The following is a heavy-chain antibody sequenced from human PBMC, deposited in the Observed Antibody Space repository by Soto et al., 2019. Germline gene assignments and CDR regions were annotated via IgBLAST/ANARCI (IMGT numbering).Heavy chain of an antibody. CDR3: ARVSLSLGDSSGYYSLDY. CDR2: IYYSGST. D-gene: IGHD3-22*01. J-gene: IGHJ4*02. CDR1: GCSICSGGYY. V-gene: IGHV4-31*03. Sequence: SETPSLTCTVSGCSICSGGYYWSWIRQHPGKGLEWIGYIYYSGSTYYNPSLKSRVTISVDTSKNQFSLKLSSVTAADTAVYYCARVSLSLGDSSGYYSLDYWGQGTLVTVSS.